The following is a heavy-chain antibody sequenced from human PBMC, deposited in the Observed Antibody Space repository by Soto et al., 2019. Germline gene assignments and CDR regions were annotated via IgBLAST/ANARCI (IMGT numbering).Heavy chain of an antibody. CDR3: AKDQGYDFWSGYQPYGMDV. CDR1: GFTSSSYG. Sequence: GGSLRLSCAASGFTSSSYGMHWVRQAPGKGLEWVAVISYDGSNKYYADSVKGRFTISRDNSKNTLYLQMNSLRAEDTAVYYCAKDQGYDFWSGYQPYGMDVWGQGTTVTVSS. V-gene: IGHV3-30*18. CDR2: ISYDGSNK. D-gene: IGHD3-3*01. J-gene: IGHJ6*02.